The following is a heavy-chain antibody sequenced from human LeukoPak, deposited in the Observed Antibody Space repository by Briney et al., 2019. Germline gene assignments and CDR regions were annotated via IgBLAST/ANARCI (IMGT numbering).Heavy chain of an antibody. CDR2: IYYSGST. D-gene: IGHD5-24*01. Sequence: PSETLSLTCTVSGGSISSYYWSWIRQPPGKGLEWIGYIYYSGSTNYNPSLKSRVTISVDTSKNQFSLKLSSVTAADTAVYYCARRWLQFPFDHWGQGTLVTVSS. CDR1: GGSISSYY. V-gene: IGHV4-59*12. J-gene: IGHJ4*02. CDR3: ARRWLQFPFDH.